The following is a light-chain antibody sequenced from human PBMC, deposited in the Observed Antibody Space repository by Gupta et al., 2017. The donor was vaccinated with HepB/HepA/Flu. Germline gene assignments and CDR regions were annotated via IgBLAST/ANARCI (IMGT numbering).Light chain of an antibody. Sequence: QSALTQPPSASGSPGPPVTIPCTGTSSDIGGYNYVSWYQQHQGKAPKLLIYEVSNRPSGVPDRFSGSKSGSTASLTVSGLQGEDEAEYYCSSYAGSNNLIFGGGTKVTL. CDR2: EVS. J-gene: IGLJ2*01. CDR1: SSDIGGYNY. CDR3: SSYAGSNNLI. V-gene: IGLV2-8*01.